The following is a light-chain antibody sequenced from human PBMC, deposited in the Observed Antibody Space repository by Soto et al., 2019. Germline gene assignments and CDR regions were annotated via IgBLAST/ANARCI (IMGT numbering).Light chain of an antibody. Sequence: QSALTQPASVSGSPGQSITISCTGSNSDIGNYNIVSWYQQHPDKAPQLIIYEVTKRPSGVSNRFSGSKSGNTASLTISGLQAEDEADYYCSSYAGSSNVFGTGTKVTVL. CDR1: NSDIGNYNI. CDR3: SSYAGSSNV. V-gene: IGLV2-14*02. CDR2: EVT. J-gene: IGLJ1*01.